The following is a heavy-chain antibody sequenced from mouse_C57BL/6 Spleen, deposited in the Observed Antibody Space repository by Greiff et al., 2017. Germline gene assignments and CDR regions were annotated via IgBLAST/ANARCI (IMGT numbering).Heavy chain of an antibody. J-gene: IGHJ4*01. Sequence: QQSGPELVKPGASVKISCKASGYSFTDYNMNWVKQSNGKSLEWIGVINPNYGTTSYNQKFKGKATLTVDQSSSTAYMQLNSLTSEDSAVYYCARRYYYGSSPLYAMDYWGQGTSVTVAS. CDR1: GYSFTDYN. CDR2: INPNYGTT. CDR3: ARRYYYGSSPLYAMDY. D-gene: IGHD1-1*01. V-gene: IGHV1-39*01.